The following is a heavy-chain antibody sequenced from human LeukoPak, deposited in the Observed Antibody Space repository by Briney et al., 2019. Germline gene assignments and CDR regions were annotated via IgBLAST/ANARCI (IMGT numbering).Heavy chain of an antibody. Sequence: PSETLSLTCTVSGGSISSYYWSWIRQPPGKGLEWIGYIYYSGSTNYNPSLKSRVTISVDTSKNQFSLKLGSVTAADTAVYYCASLRYFDWLSEGNRYYFDYWGQGTLVTVSS. CDR3: ASLRYFDWLSEGNRYYFDY. D-gene: IGHD3-9*01. J-gene: IGHJ4*02. CDR2: IYYSGST. CDR1: GGSISSYY. V-gene: IGHV4-59*01.